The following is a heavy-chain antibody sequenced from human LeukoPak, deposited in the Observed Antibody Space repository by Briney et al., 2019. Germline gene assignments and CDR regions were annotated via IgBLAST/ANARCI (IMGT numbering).Heavy chain of an antibody. V-gene: IGHV3-30*01. CDR1: GFTFSIYS. J-gene: IGHJ4*02. CDR2: LSYDGSNK. CDR3: ARGSDWYPFDY. Sequence: QPGRSLRLSCAASGFTFSIYSMHWVRQAPGKGLEWVAVLSYDGSNKYYADSVKGRFTISRDNSKNTLYLQMQSLRAEDTAVYYCARGSDWYPFDYWGQGTLVTVSS. D-gene: IGHD3-9*01.